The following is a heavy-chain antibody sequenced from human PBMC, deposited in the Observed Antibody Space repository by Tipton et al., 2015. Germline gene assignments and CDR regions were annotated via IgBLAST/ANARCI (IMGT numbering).Heavy chain of an antibody. Sequence: SLRLSCAASGFTFNNYAMHWVRQAPGTGLEWVTIIWYDGSYKYYADSVKGRFTISRDNSKNTLYLEMTSLRAEDTAIYYCARDPNDSSDSRVYYYPQYFFDYWGQGTLVTVSS. CDR2: IWYDGSYK. J-gene: IGHJ4*02. CDR3: ARDPNDSSDSRVYYYPQYFFDY. D-gene: IGHD3-22*01. V-gene: IGHV3-33*01. CDR1: GFTFNNYA.